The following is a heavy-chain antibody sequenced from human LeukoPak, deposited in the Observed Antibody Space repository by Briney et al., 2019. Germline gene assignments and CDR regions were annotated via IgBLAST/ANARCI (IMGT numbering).Heavy chain of an antibody. J-gene: IGHJ4*02. D-gene: IGHD3-3*01. V-gene: IGHV3-21*01. CDR1: GFSFSNYW. Sequence: GGSLRLSCAASGFSFSNYWMGWVRQAPGKGLEWVSSISSSSSYIYYADSVKGRFTISRDNAKNSLYLQMNSLRAEDTAVYYCARGDVLRFLEWLLPLHFDYWGQGTLVTVSS. CDR2: ISSSSSYI. CDR3: ARGDVLRFLEWLLPLHFDY.